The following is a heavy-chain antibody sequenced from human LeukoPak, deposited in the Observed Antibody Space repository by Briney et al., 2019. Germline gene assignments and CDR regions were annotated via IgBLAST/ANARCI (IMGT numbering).Heavy chain of an antibody. J-gene: IGHJ4*02. D-gene: IGHD2-21*01. V-gene: IGHV7-4-1*02. CDR2: INTNTGNP. CDR1: GYAFTSYA. Sequence: ASVKVSCKASGYAFTSYAMNWVRQAPGQGLEWMGWINTNTGNPTYAQGFTGRFVFSLDTSVSTAYLQISSLKSEDTAVYYCATEGGGGESDHDYWGQGTLVTVSS. CDR3: ATEGGGGESDHDY.